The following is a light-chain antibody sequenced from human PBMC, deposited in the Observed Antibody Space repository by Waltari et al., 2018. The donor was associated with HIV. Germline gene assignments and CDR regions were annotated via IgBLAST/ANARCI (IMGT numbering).Light chain of an antibody. CDR1: ALAKKY. V-gene: IGLV3-25*03. J-gene: IGLJ1*01. CDR3: QSADTSDAYV. Sequence: SYELTQPPSVSVSPGQTARITCSGHALAKKYAYWYQQKPGQAPVLVIYRDKERPSGIPERFSGSSSGTTVTLTISGVQAEDEADYYCQSADTSDAYVFGTGTKVTVL. CDR2: RDK.